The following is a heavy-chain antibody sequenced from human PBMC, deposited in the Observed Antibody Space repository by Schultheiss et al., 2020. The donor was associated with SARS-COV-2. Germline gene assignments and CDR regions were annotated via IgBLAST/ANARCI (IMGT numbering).Heavy chain of an antibody. CDR2: IYYSGST. V-gene: IGHV4-59*12. CDR3: GYSGYDLWGYYFDY. Sequence: SETLSLTCTVSGGSISSYYWSWIRQPPGKGLEWIGYIYYSGSTNYNPSLKSRVTISVDTSKNQFSLKLSSVTAADTAVYYCGYSGYDLWGYYFDYWGQGTLVTVSS. CDR1: GGSISSYY. D-gene: IGHD5-12*01. J-gene: IGHJ4*02.